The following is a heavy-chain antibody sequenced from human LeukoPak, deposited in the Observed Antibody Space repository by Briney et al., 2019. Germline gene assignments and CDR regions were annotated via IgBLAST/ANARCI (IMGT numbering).Heavy chain of an antibody. CDR3: ARHFAYSSSSYFDY. CDR1: GGSVSSYY. V-gene: IGHV4-59*08. Sequence: PSETLSLTCSVSGGSVSSYYWSWIRQPPGKGLEWIGYVYYTGTTYYNPSLKSRVTMFEDKSKNQFSLRLYSVTVADTAVYYCARHFAYSSSSYFDYWGQGSLVTVSS. J-gene: IGHJ4*02. CDR2: VYYTGTT. D-gene: IGHD6-6*01.